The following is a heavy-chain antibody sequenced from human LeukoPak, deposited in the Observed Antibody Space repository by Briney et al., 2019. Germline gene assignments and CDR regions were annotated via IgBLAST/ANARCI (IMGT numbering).Heavy chain of an antibody. D-gene: IGHD6-13*01. CDR1: GGSISSGDYY. V-gene: IGHV4-31*03. Sequence: PSETLSLTCTVSGGSISSGDYYWSWIRQHPGKGLEWIGYIYYSGSSYYNPSLRSRVTISVDTSKNHFSLKLSSVTAADTAVYYCASNSPRGQQLVPLTKYYYYGMDVWGQGTTVTVSS. CDR2: IYYSGSS. J-gene: IGHJ6*02. CDR3: ASNSPRGQQLVPLTKYYYYGMDV.